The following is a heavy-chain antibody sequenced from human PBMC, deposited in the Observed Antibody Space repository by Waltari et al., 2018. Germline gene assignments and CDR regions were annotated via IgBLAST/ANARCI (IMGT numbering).Heavy chain of an antibody. CDR3: ARDHVAAAGTFDY. J-gene: IGHJ4*02. Sequence: QVQLQELGPGLVKPSQTPSLTCTVSGGSISSGGYYWSWIRQHPGKGLEWIGYIYYSGSTYYNPSLKSRVTISVDTSKNQFSLKLSSVTAADTAVYYCARDHVAAAGTFDYWGQGTLVTVSS. CDR1: GGSISSGGYY. V-gene: IGHV4-31*03. CDR2: IYYSGST. D-gene: IGHD6-13*01.